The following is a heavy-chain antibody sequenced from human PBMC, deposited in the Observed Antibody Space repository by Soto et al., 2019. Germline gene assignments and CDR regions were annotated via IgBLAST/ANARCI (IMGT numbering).Heavy chain of an antibody. CDR2: ISYDGSNK. D-gene: IGHD6-19*01. J-gene: IGHJ6*02. V-gene: IGHV3-30*18. Sequence: PGGSLRLSCAASGFTFSSYGMHWVRQAPGKGLEWVAVISYDGSNKYYADSVTGRFTISRDNSKNTLYLQMNSLRAEDTAVYYCAKDIRGAALPEIAVAGTEYYYGMDVWGQGTTVTVSS. CDR3: AKDIRGAALPEIAVAGTEYYYGMDV. CDR1: GFTFSSYG.